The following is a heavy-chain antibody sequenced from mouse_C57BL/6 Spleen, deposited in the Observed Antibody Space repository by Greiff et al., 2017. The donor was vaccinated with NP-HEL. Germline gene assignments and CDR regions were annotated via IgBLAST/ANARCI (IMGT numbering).Heavy chain of an antibody. CDR3: ASSYGSSYNYFDY. CDR2: INPSNGGT. D-gene: IGHD1-1*01. CDR1: GYTFTSYW. J-gene: IGHJ2*01. V-gene: IGHV1-53*01. Sequence: QVQLQQSGTELVKPGASVKLSCKASGYTFTSYWMHWVKQRPGQGLAWIGNINPSNGGTNYNEKFKSKATLTVDKSSSTAYMQLSSLTSEDSAVYYCASSYGSSYNYFDYWGQGTTLTVSS.